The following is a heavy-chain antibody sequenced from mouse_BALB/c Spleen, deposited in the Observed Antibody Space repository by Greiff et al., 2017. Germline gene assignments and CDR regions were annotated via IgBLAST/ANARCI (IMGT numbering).Heavy chain of an antibody. CDR3: ARAYGYDGGAWFAY. J-gene: IGHJ3*01. Sequence: VKLVESGPGLVAPSQSLSITCTVSGFSLTSYGVHWVRQPPGKGLEWLGVIWAGGSTNYNSALMSRLSISKDNSKSQVFLKMNSLQTDDTAMYYCARAYGYDGGAWFAYWGQGTLVTVSA. D-gene: IGHD2-2*01. V-gene: IGHV2-9*02. CDR2: IWAGGST. CDR1: GFSLTSYG.